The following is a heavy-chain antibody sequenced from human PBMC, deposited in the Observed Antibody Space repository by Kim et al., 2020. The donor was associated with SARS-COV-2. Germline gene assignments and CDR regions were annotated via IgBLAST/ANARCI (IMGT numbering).Heavy chain of an antibody. CDR3: TNERSPTVTTYIDS. Sequence: ADSVKGRLTIPRDSAEDSLYLQMNSLRGEDTALYYCTNERSPTVTTYIDSWGQGTLVTVSS. D-gene: IGHD4-17*01. J-gene: IGHJ4*02. V-gene: IGHV3-9*01.